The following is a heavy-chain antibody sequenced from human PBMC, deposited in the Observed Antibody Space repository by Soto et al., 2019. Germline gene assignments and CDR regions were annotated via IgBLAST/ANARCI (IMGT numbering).Heavy chain of an antibody. V-gene: IGHV1-58*01. CDR3: AADLSLGGDYYYYCMDV. Sequence: QMQLVQSGPEVKKPGTSVKVSCKASGFTFTSSAVQWVRQARGQRLEWIGWIVVGSGNTNYAQKFQERVTITRDMSTSTAYMELSSLRSEETAVYYCAADLSLGGDYYYYCMDVWGQGTTVTVSS. D-gene: IGHD3-16*01. CDR2: IVVGSGNT. J-gene: IGHJ6*02. CDR1: GFTFTSSA.